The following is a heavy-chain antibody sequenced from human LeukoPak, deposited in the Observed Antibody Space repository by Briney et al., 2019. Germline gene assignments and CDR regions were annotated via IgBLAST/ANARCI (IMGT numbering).Heavy chain of an antibody. J-gene: IGHJ4*02. CDR1: GFTFSSYA. Sequence: SGGSLRLSCVASGFTFSSYAMSWVRQAPGKGLEWVSGITGSGGTTYYADSVKGRFTISRDNSKNTLYLQMNSLRAEDTAVYYCARKNGLDYWGQGTLVTVSS. CDR3: ARKNGLDY. V-gene: IGHV3-23*01. CDR2: ITGSGGTT.